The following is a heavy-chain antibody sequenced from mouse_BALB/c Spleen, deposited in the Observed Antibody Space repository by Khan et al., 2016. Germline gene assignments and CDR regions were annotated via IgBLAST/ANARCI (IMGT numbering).Heavy chain of an antibody. V-gene: IGHV3-2*02. CDR3: AYDGYYAWFSY. CDR1: GYSITSDYA. J-gene: IGHJ3*01. Sequence: EVQLQESGPGLVKPSQSLSLTCTVTGYSITSDYAWNWIRQFPGNKLEWMGYITYSGLTNSNPSLQSRISITRATSKNQFFLQLLSVTTENTATYYCAYDGYYAWFSYWGQGTLVTISA. CDR2: ITYSGLT. D-gene: IGHD2-3*01.